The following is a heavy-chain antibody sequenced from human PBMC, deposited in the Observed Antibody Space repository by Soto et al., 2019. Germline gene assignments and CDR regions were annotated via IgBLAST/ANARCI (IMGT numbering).Heavy chain of an antibody. D-gene: IGHD3-22*01. CDR3: TRAPITMIVVAPDY. CDR1: GFTFGYYS. CDR2: IRSKAYGGTT. Sequence: GGSRRLSCTASGFTFGYYSMSWFRQAPGKGLEWVGFIRSKAYGGTTEYAASVKGRFTISRDDSKSIAYLQMNSLKTEDTAVYYCTRAPITMIVVAPDYWGQGTLVTVSS. V-gene: IGHV3-49*03. J-gene: IGHJ4*02.